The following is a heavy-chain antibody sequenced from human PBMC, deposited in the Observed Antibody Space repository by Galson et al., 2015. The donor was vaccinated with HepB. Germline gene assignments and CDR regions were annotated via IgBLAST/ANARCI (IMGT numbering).Heavy chain of an antibody. D-gene: IGHD2-21*01. CDR1: GFSFSSFA. Sequence: SLRLSCATSGFSFSSFAMTWVRQAPGKGLEWVSAIRDGGDTTYYADSVKGRFSITRDVSKSTLSLQMNSLRAEDTAVYYCAKGDTPWGGFDIWGHGTTVTVSS. CDR3: AKGDTPWGGFDI. CDR2: IRDGGDTT. J-gene: IGHJ3*02. V-gene: IGHV3-23*01.